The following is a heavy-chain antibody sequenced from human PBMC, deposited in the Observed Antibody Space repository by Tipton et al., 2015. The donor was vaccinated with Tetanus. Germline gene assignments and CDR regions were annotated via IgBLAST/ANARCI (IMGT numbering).Heavy chain of an antibody. CDR2: IFYSGHS. CDR3: AGVTAQRTELYFEH. Sequence: LRLSCSVSGDSGSRHYWSWIRQPPGKALEWIGDIFYSGHSISNPSFRSRVTMSVDTSRTLFSLTLIAVTAADTAVYYCAGVTAQRTELYFEHWGQGTQVTVSS. J-gene: IGHJ1*01. D-gene: IGHD2-8*02. V-gene: IGHV4-59*02. CDR1: GDSGSRHY.